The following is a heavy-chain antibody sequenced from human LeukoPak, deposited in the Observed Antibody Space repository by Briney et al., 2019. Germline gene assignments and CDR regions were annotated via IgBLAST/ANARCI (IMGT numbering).Heavy chain of an antibody. V-gene: IGHV4-34*01. J-gene: IGHJ4*02. CDR1: GGSFSGYY. D-gene: IGHD3-10*01. CDR3: ARHRTNNYGSGTPFDN. CDR2: INHSGST. Sequence: PSETLSLTCAVYGGSFSGYYWSRIRQPPGKGLEWIGEINHSGSTNYNPSLKSRVSTSVDTSKNTFSLKLTSVSAADTAVYYCARHRTNNYGSGTPFDNWGQGTLVTVSS.